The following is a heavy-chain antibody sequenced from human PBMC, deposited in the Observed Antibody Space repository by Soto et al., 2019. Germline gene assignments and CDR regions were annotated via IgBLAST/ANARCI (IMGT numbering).Heavy chain of an antibody. V-gene: IGHV4-34*01. CDR1: GGSFSGYY. CDR3: ASSSLYGMDV. J-gene: IGHJ6*02. Sequence: PSETLSLTCAVYGGSFSGYYWSWIRQPPGKGLEWIAEIDHSGSTNYNPSLKSRVTISIDTSKNQFSLKVGTVTAADTAVYYCASSSLYGMDVWGQGTTVTVSS. CDR2: IDHSGST.